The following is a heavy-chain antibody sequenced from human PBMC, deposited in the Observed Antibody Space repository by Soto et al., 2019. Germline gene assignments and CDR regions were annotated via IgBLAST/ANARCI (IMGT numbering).Heavy chain of an antibody. D-gene: IGHD3-22*01. CDR3: GRGDATKIVVTTYYGMDV. J-gene: IGHJ6*02. V-gene: IGHV1-69*12. Sequence: QVQLVQSGAEVKKPGSSVKVSCKASGGTLSNYGISWVRQAPGQGLEWMGGIIPVFGTPNYALKFQGRVTITADESTTTVYMEVSSLTSEDTAVYYCGRGDATKIVVTTYYGMDVWGQGTTVTVSS. CDR2: IIPVFGTP. CDR1: GGTLSNYG.